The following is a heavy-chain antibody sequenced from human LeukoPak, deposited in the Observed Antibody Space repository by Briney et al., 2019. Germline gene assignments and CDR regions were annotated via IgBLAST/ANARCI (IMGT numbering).Heavy chain of an antibody. V-gene: IGHV3-53*01. CDR3: AREAVATRTSYYFDY. Sequence: QPGGSLRLPCAAPGFTVSSNYMSWVRQAPGKGLEWVSVIYSGGSTYYADSVKGRFTISRDNSKNTLYLQMNSLRAEDTAVYYCAREAVATRTSYYFDYWGQGTLVTVSS. J-gene: IGHJ4*02. CDR2: IYSGGST. CDR1: GFTVSSNY. D-gene: IGHD6-6*01.